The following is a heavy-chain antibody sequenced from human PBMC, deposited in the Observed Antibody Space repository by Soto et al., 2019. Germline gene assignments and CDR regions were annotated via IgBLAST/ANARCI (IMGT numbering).Heavy chain of an antibody. V-gene: IGHV4-31*03. CDR1: GGSISSGGYY. D-gene: IGHD5-18*01. CDR2: IYYSGST. Sequence: QVQLQESGPGLVKPSQTLSLTCTVSGGSISSGGYYWSWIRQHPGKGLEWIGYIYYSGSTYYNPSLKSRVTISVDTSKNQFSLKLSSVTAADTAVYYCARVSNRVDTAMVREPDFDYWGQGTLVTVSS. J-gene: IGHJ4*02. CDR3: ARVSNRVDTAMVREPDFDY.